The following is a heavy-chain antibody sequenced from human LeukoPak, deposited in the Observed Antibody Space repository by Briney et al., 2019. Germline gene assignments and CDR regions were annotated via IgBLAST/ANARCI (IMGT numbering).Heavy chain of an antibody. V-gene: IGHV4-59*08. Sequence: PSETLSLTCTVSGGSISSYYWSWIRQPPGKGLEWIGYIYYSGSTNYNPSLKSRVTISVDTSKNQFSLKLSSVTAADTAVYYCARRHYYDSSGPYFDYWGQGTLVTVSS. CDR2: IYYSGST. J-gene: IGHJ4*02. CDR3: ARRHYYDSSGPYFDY. CDR1: GGSISSYY. D-gene: IGHD3-22*01.